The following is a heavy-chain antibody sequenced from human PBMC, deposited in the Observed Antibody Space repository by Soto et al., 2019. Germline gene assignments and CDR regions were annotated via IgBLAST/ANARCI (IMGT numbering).Heavy chain of an antibody. D-gene: IGHD3-22*01. V-gene: IGHV3-74*01. CDR3: ARFGTSYDTSGFLY. Sequence: EVQLVESGGGLVQPGGSLRLSCAASGFTFGSHCMHWVRQAPGKGLVYVSRISSGGTTTNYAESVKGRFTISRDNARNTLYLQMNSLRVEDTAVYYCARFGTSYDTSGFLYWGQGTPVTVSS. CDR2: ISSGGTTT. J-gene: IGHJ4*02. CDR1: GFTFGSHC.